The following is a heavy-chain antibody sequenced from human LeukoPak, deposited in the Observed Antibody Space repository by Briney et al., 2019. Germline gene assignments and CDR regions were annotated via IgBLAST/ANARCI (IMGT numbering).Heavy chain of an antibody. V-gene: IGHV4-39*01. J-gene: IGHJ4*02. CDR2: IYYSGTT. Sequence: SETLSLTCTVSGGSITRTNYYWGWIRQYPGKGLEWIGSIYYSGTTYHNPSLKTRVTISVYTSKNQFSLKLNSVTAADTAVYYCARYAVEYSGTYFDYWGQGTLVTVSS. D-gene: IGHD1-26*01. CDR1: GGSITRTNYY. CDR3: ARYAVEYSGTYFDY.